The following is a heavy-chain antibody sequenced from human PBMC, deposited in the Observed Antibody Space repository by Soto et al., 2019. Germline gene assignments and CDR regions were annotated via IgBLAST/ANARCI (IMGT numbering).Heavy chain of an antibody. CDR3: ARGSLGAKGCDH. CDR1: GDTFNSYV. Sequence: QVQLVQSGAEVKRPGSSVKVSCESSGDTFNSYVISWVRQAPGQGLEWMGGVIPIIGVTHYAQKFQGRVTISALSSTGTAYMELTNLGFEDTALYFCARGSLGAKGCDHWGQGTLVTVSS. V-gene: IGHV1-69*17. J-gene: IGHJ4*02. CDR2: VIPIIGVT. D-gene: IGHD6-13*01.